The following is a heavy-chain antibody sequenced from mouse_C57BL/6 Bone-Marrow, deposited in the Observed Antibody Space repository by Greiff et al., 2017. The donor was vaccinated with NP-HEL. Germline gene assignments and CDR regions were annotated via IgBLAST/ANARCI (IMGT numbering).Heavy chain of an antibody. V-gene: IGHV14-4*01. D-gene: IGHD2-5*01. CDR2: IDPENGDT. CDR1: GFNIKDDY. Sequence: EVQLVESGAELVRPGASVKLSCTASGFNIKDDYMHWVKQRPEQGLEWIGWIDPENGDTEYASKFQGKATITADTSSNTAYLQLSSLTSEDTAVYYCTAAYYSNYGDCNWYFDVWGTGTTVTVSS. J-gene: IGHJ1*03. CDR3: TAAYYSNYGDCNWYFDV.